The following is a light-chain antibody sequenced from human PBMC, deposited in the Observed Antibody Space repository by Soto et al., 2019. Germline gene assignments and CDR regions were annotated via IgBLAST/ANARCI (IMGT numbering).Light chain of an antibody. CDR2: DAS. V-gene: IGKV3-11*01. Sequence: EIVLTQSPATLSLSPGERATLSCRASQSVSSYLYWYQQKPGQSPRLLIYDASNRATGVPARFICIGSGTDFTLTIGSLEHEDFAVSYCQQRRSWQITFGQGTRLEIK. CDR1: QSVSSY. J-gene: IGKJ5*01. CDR3: QQRRSWQIT.